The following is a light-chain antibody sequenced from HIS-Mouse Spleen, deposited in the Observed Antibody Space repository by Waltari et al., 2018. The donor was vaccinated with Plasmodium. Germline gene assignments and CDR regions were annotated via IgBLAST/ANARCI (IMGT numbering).Light chain of an antibody. CDR3: AAWDDSLNGPV. J-gene: IGLJ2*01. CDR2: SNK. CDR1: SSNIGSNT. V-gene: IGLV1-44*01. Sequence: QSVLTQPPSASGTPGQRVTISCSGSSSNIGSNTVNWYQQLQGPAPKLLIYSNKQRPSGVPDRFSGSKSGTSASLAISGLQSEDEADYYCAAWDDSLNGPVFGGGTKLTVL.